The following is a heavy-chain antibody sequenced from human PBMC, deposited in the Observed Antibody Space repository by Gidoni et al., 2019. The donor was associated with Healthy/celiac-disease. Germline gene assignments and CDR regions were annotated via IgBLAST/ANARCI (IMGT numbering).Heavy chain of an antibody. Sequence: QVQLQESGPGLVKPSQTLSLTCTVSGGSISSGGYYWSWIRQHPGKGLEWIGYIYYSGSTYYNPSLKSRVTISVDTSKNQFSLKLSSVTAADTAVYYCARRGYPRWLQLRAAFDIWGQGTMVTVSS. CDR1: GGSISSGGYY. J-gene: IGHJ3*02. CDR3: ARRGYPRWLQLRAAFDI. CDR2: IYYSGST. V-gene: IGHV4-31*03. D-gene: IGHD5-12*01.